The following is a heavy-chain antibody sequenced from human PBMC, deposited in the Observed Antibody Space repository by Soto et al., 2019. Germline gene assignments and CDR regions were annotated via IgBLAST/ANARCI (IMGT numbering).Heavy chain of an antibody. Sequence: GGSLRLSCAASGFTFSSYWMHWVRQAPGKGLVWVSRINSDGSSTSYADSVKGRFTISRDNAKNTLYLQMNSLRAEDTAVYYCAREPPGSSWQIDYWGQGTLVTVSS. CDR1: GFTFSSYW. J-gene: IGHJ4*02. CDR3: AREPPGSSWQIDY. V-gene: IGHV3-74*01. D-gene: IGHD6-13*01. CDR2: INSDGSST.